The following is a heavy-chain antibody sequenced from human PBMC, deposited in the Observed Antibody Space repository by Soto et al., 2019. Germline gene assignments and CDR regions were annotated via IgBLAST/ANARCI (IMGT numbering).Heavy chain of an antibody. D-gene: IGHD6-13*01. CDR2: ISYDGSNK. CDR3: AKALSSWYGFGMDV. V-gene: IGHV3-30*18. J-gene: IGHJ6*02. Sequence: GGSLRLSCAASGFTFSSYGMHWVRQAPGKGLEWVAVISYDGSNKYYADSVKGRFTISRDNSKNTLYLQMNSLRAEDTAVYYCAKALSSWYGFGMDVRGQGTTVTVSS. CDR1: GFTFSSYG.